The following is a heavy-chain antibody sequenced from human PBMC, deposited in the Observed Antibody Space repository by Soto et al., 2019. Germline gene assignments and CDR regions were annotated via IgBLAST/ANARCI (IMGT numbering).Heavy chain of an antibody. CDR2: IVPIVDTS. J-gene: IGHJ1*01. V-gene: IGHV1-69*12. Sequence: QVQLVQSGAEVSQPASSLKVSCTTSGGTFSSYAISWVRQAPGQGLEWMGGIVPIVDTSTYAQKFQDRVTITEDESPSTVYMELSSLRSADTAVYYCVRGVATPGYPDKWGKGHLVTVSS. CDR3: VRGVATPGYPDK. CDR1: GGTFSSYA. D-gene: IGHD5-12*01.